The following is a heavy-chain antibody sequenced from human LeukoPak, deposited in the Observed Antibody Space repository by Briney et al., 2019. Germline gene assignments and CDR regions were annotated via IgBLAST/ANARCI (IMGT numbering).Heavy chain of an antibody. Sequence: GASVKVSCKASGYTFTSYGISWVRQAPGQGLEWTGWISAYNGNTNYAQKLQGRVTMTTDTSTSTAYMELRSLRSDDTAVYYCARGARDFWTVAAAAYYYYGMDVWGQGTTVTVSS. D-gene: IGHD3/OR15-3a*01. CDR2: ISAYNGNT. CDR1: GYTFTSYG. V-gene: IGHV1-18*01. CDR3: ARGARDFWTVAAAAYYYYGMDV. J-gene: IGHJ6*02.